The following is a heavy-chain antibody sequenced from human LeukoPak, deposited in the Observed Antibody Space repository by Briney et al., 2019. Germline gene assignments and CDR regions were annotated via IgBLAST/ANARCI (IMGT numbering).Heavy chain of an antibody. V-gene: IGHV3-23*01. CDR3: ANGVAVAGTPPFDY. Sequence: GGSLRLSCAASGFTFSTYAMAWVRQAPGKGLEWVSSLNDVGGDAYYADSVKGRFTISRDNSKNTLYLQMNSLRAEDTALYYCANGVAVAGTPPFDYWGQGTLVTVSS. D-gene: IGHD6-19*01. J-gene: IGHJ4*02. CDR1: GFTFSTYA. CDR2: LNDVGGDA.